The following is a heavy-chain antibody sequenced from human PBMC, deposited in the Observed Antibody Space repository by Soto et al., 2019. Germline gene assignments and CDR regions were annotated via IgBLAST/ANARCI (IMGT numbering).Heavy chain of an antibody. J-gene: IGHJ6*03. CDR1: GFTFSSYA. V-gene: IGHV3-30*15. CDR2: ISHDGSIT. CDR3: AKDEYWESHFYYFMDC. D-gene: IGHD3-16*01. Sequence: GGSLRLSCAASGFTFSSYAMHWVRQAPGKGLEWVAVISHDGSITYYSDSVKGRFTMSRDNSNNTLFLQMSSLRSEDTAIYYCAKDEYWESHFYYFMDCRGRATTVTVAS.